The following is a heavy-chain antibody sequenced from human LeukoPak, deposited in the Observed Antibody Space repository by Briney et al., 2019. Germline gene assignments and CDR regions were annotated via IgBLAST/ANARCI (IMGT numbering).Heavy chain of an antibody. CDR3: ARARGTGGAAIS. CDR2: INPNSGGT. J-gene: IGHJ5*02. CDR1: GYTFTGYY. V-gene: IGHV1-2*02. Sequence: GASVKVSCKASGYTFTGYYMHWVRQAPGQGLVWMGWINPNSGGTNYAQKFQGRVTMTRDTSISTAYMELSRLRSDDTAVYYCARARGTGGAAISWGQGTLVTVSS. D-gene: IGHD2-2*01.